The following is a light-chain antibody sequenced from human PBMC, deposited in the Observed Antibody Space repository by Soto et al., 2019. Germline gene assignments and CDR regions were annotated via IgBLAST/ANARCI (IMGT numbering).Light chain of an antibody. J-gene: IGKJ4*01. V-gene: IGKV1-12*01. CDR2: DVS. CDR3: QQANSFPLT. Sequence: MTQSPATLSVSPGDNVTITCRASQSIAASLAWYQHKPGEAPKLLIYDVSSLETGVPSRFSGSGSGTDFTLTISSLQPEDFATYYCQQANSFPLTFGGGTKVDIK. CDR1: QSIAAS.